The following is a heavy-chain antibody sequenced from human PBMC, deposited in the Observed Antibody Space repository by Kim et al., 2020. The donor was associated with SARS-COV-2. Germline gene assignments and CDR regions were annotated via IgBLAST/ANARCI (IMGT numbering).Heavy chain of an antibody. D-gene: IGHD5-12*01. CDR3: ARYRGYSGQAYYGMDV. V-gene: IGHV3-21*01. J-gene: IGHJ6*02. Sequence: SVKGRFTISRDNAKTSLYLQMNSLRAEDTAVYYCARYRGYSGQAYYGMDVWGQGTTVTVSS.